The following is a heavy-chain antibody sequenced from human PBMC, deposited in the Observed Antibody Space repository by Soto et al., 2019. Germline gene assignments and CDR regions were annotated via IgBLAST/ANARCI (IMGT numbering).Heavy chain of an antibody. CDR3: TRPGYTSGWDDF. D-gene: IGHD6-19*01. CDR1: GFTFSGSA. V-gene: IGHV3-73*01. J-gene: IGHJ4*02. CDR2: IRSKGNSYAT. Sequence: GGSLRLSCAASGFTFSGSAMHWVRQASGKGLEWVGRIRSKGNSYATAYAASVEGRFTISRDDSKNTAFLEMNSLKTEDTAVYYCTRPGYTSGWDDFWGQGTLVTVSS.